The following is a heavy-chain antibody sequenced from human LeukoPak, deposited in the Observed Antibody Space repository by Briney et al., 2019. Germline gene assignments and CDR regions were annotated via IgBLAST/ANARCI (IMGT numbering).Heavy chain of an antibody. CDR2: TYYRSKWYN. Sequence: SQTLSLTCAISGDSVSSNSAAWNWIRQSPSRGLAWLGRTYYRSKWYNDYAVSVKSRITINPDTSKNQFSLQLNSVTPEDTAVYYCARDRALGYCSGGSCYEVSNWFDPWGQGTLVTVSS. CDR1: GDSVSSNSAA. J-gene: IGHJ5*02. CDR3: ARDRALGYCSGGSCYEVSNWFDP. D-gene: IGHD2-15*01. V-gene: IGHV6-1*01.